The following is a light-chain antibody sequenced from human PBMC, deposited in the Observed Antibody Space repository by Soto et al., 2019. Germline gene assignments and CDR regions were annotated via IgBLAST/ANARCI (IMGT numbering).Light chain of an antibody. CDR3: SSYAGSNTVV. Sequence: QSVLTQPPCASGSPGQSVTISCTGTSSDVGGYNYVSWYQQHPGKAPKLMIYEVSKRPSGVPDRFSGSKSGNTASLTVSGLQAEDEADYYCSSYAGSNTVVFGGGTKLTVL. V-gene: IGLV2-8*01. CDR1: SSDVGGYNY. CDR2: EVS. J-gene: IGLJ2*01.